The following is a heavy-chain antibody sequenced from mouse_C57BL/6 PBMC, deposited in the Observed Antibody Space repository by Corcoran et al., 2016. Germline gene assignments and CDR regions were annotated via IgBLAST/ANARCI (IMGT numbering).Heavy chain of an antibody. D-gene: IGHD2-3*01. V-gene: IGHV1-26*01. CDR3: ARRWLLQYAY. J-gene: IGHJ3*01. Sequence: EVQLQQSGPELVKPGASVKISCKASGYTFTDYYMNWVKQSHGKGLEWIGDINPNNGGTSYNQKFKGKATLTVDKSSSTAYMELRSLTSEDSAVYYCARRWLLQYAYWGQGTLVTVSA. CDR2: INPNNGGT. CDR1: GYTFTDYY.